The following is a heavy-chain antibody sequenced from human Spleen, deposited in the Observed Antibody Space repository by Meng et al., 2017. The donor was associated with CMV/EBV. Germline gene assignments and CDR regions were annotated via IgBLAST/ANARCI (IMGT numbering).Heavy chain of an antibody. D-gene: IGHD2-2*01. CDR3: TRGGTSAMRDGMDV. CDR2: IRKNGYGGTT. CDR1: GFIFSSYA. V-gene: IGHV3-49*04. Sequence: GESLKISCAASGFIFSSYAMSWVRQAPGKGPEWAGVIRKNGYGGTTEYAASVKGRFTISRDDSKSNAYLQMNSLKIEDTAVYYCTRGGTSAMRDGMDVWGQGTTVTVSS. J-gene: IGHJ6*02.